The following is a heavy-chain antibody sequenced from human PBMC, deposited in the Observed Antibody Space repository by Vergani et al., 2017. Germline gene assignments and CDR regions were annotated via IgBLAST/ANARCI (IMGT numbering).Heavy chain of an antibody. D-gene: IGHD5-12*01. V-gene: IGHV3-23*01. CDR2: ISGSGGST. J-gene: IGHJ6*02. CDR1: GFTFNHYA. CDR3: AKANPRNSGYDYLYYYHAMDV. Sequence: EVQLLESGGDLVQPGGSLRLSCAASGFTFNHYAMNWVRQAPGKGLEWVSGISGSGGSTYYAGSVKGRFTISRYSSKNTPYLQMNSLSAGATAVYYCAKANPRNSGYDYLYYYHAMDVWGQGTTVTVSS.